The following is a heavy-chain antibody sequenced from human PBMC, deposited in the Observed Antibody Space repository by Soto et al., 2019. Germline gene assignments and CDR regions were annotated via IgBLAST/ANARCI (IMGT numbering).Heavy chain of an antibody. V-gene: IGHV5-51*01. J-gene: IGHJ4*02. CDR3: ARFLYCSGGSCQYYFDY. Sequence: HGDSLKISCNGSGYIFTSYWIGWVRQMPGKGLEWMGIIYPGDSDTRYSPSFQGQVTISADKSISTAYLQWSSLKASDTAMYYCARFLYCSGGSCQYYFDYWGQGTLVTVSS. CDR1: GYIFTSYW. CDR2: IYPGDSDT. D-gene: IGHD2-15*01.